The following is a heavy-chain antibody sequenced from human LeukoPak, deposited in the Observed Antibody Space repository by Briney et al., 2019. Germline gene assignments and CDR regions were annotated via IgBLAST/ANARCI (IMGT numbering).Heavy chain of an antibody. V-gene: IGHV4-59*01. CDR3: ARDRLGGTAQDY. Sequence: PSETLSLTCTVSGGSISSYYWSWIRQPPGKGLEWIGYIYYSGSTNYNPSLKSRVTISVDTSKNQFSLKLSSVTAAGTAVYYCARDRLGGTAQDYWGQGTLVTVSS. D-gene: IGHD3-16*01. CDR1: GGSISSYY. CDR2: IYYSGST. J-gene: IGHJ4*02.